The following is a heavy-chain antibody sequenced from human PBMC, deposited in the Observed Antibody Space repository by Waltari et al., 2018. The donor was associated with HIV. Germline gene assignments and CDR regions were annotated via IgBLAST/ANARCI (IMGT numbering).Heavy chain of an antibody. J-gene: IGHJ6*02. Sequence: QVQLQESGPGLVKPSETLSLTCTVSGYSISSGYYWGWIRQPPGKGLEWIGSIYHSGSTYYNPSLKSRVTISVDTSKNQFSLKLSSVTAADTAVYYCAKSGTTNYGMDVWGQGTTVTVSS. V-gene: IGHV4-38-2*02. CDR2: IYHSGST. CDR1: GYSISSGYY. CDR3: AKSGTTNYGMDV. D-gene: IGHD1-7*01.